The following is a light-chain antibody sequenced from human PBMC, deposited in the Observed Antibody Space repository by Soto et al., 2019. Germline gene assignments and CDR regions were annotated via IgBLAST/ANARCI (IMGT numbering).Light chain of an antibody. V-gene: IGKV3-15*01. CDR3: QQYNNWPPFT. CDR1: QSFSSN. Sequence: EIVMTQSPATLSVSPLERATLSCRASQSFSSNLAWYQQKPGQAPRLLIYGASTRATGIPARFSGSGSGTEFTLTISSLQSEDFAVYYCQQYNNWPPFTFGPGTKVDIK. J-gene: IGKJ3*01. CDR2: GAS.